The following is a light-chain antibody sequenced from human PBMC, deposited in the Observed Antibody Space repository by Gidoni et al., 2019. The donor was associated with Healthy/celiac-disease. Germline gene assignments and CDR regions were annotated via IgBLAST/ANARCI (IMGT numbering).Light chain of an antibody. CDR1: QSVSSY. CDR3: QQRSNWPPLXT. V-gene: IGKV3-11*01. CDR2: DAS. J-gene: IGKJ4*01. Sequence: EIVLTQSPATLSLSPGERATLSCRASQSVSSYLAWYQQKPGQAPRLLIYDASNRATGIPARFSGSGSGTDFTLTISSLEPEDFAVYYCQQRSNWPPLXTFGGGTKVEIK.